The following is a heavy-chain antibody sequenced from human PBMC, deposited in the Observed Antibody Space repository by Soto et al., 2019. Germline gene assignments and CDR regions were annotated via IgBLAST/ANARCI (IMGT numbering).Heavy chain of an antibody. CDR1: GFTFSSYG. CDR2: ISSSSSYI. J-gene: IGHJ3*02. D-gene: IGHD3-22*01. V-gene: IGHV3-21*01. Sequence: XVCLTLSCGACGFTFSSYGSNWVRQAPGKGLEWVSSISSSSSYIYYADSVKGRFTISRDNAKNSLYLQMNSLRAEDTAVYYCARAALYDSRKHAFDIWGQGTMVTVSS. CDR3: ARAALYDSRKHAFDI.